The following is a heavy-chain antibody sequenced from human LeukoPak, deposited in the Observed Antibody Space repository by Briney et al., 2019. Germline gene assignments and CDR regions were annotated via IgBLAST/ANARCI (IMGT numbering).Heavy chain of an antibody. CDR1: GFTFSSYA. CDR2: ISGSGGST. V-gene: IGHV3-23*01. D-gene: IGHD1-7*01. J-gene: IGHJ4*01. CDR3: ARANNWNYPYYFDY. Sequence: GGSLGLSCAASGFTFSSYAMSWVRQAPGKGLEWVSAISGSGGSTYYADSVKGRFTISRDNTKKSLYLQLTSLRAEDTAVYYCARANNWNYPYYFDYWGHGTLVTVSS.